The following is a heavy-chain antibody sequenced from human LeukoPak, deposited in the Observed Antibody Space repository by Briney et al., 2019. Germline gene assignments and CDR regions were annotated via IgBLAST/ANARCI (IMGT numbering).Heavy chain of an antibody. Sequence: SETLSLTCTVSGGSISSYYWSWIRQPPGKGLEWIGYIYYSGSTNYNPSLKSRVTISVDTSKNQFSLKLSSVTAADTAVYYCARPGVGSGRYGAFDIWGQGAMVTVSS. J-gene: IGHJ3*02. V-gene: IGHV4-59*08. CDR3: ARPGVGSGRYGAFDI. CDR2: IYYSGST. CDR1: GGSISSYY. D-gene: IGHD5-18*01.